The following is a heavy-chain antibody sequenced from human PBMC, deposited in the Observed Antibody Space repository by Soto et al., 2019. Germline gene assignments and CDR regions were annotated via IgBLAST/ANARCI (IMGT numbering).Heavy chain of an antibody. J-gene: IGHJ4*02. V-gene: IGHV1-18*01. CDR1: GYTFTSYG. CDR2: ISAYNGNT. D-gene: IGHD3-9*01. Sequence: ASVKVSCKASGYTFTSYGISWVRQAPGQGLEWMGRISAYNGNTNYAQKLQGRVTMTTDTSTSTAYMELRSLRSDDTAVYYCARDCDVLRYFDWPHFDYWGQGTLVTVSS. CDR3: ARDCDVLRYFDWPHFDY.